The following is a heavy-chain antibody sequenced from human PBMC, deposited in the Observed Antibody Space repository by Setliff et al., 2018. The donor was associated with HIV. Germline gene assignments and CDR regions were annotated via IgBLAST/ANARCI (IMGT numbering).Heavy chain of an antibody. CDR3: ASIDCGGDCYSYYYYGMDV. J-gene: IGHJ6*02. Sequence: ASVKVSCKASGYTFSSYGISWVRQAPGQRLEWMGWLNAGNGNTKYSQKFQGRVTITRDTSASTAYMELSSLRSEDTAVYYCASIDCGGDCYSYYYYGMDVWGQGTTVTVSS. V-gene: IGHV1-3*01. D-gene: IGHD2-21*02. CDR2: LNAGNGNT. CDR1: GYTFSSYG.